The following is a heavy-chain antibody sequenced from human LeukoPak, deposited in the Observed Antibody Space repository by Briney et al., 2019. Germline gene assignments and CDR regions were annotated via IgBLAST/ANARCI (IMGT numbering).Heavy chain of an antibody. J-gene: IGHJ4*02. D-gene: IGHD3-16*02. V-gene: IGHV1-69*05. CDR2: IIPIFGTA. CDR1: GGTFSSYA. Sequence: SVKVSCKASGGTFSSYAISWVRQAPGQGLEWMGGIIPIFGTANYAQKFQGRVTITTDESTSTAYMELSSLRSEDTAVYYCAVPFGGVIGGDYWGPGTLVTVSS. CDR3: AVPFGGVIGGDY.